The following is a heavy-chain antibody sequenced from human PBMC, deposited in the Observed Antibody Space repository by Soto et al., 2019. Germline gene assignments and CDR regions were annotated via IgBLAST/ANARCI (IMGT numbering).Heavy chain of an antibody. J-gene: IGHJ6*02. CDR3: AREGSRTGYFGRVSYYYYGMDV. Sequence: PGGSLRLSCAASGFTFSSYWMSWVRQAPGKGLEWVANIKQDGSEKYYVDSVKGRFTISRDNAKNSLYLQMNSLRAEDTAVYYCAREGSRTGYFGRVSYYYYGMDVWGQGTTVTVSS. D-gene: IGHD3-9*01. CDR1: GFTFSSYW. CDR2: IKQDGSEK. V-gene: IGHV3-7*01.